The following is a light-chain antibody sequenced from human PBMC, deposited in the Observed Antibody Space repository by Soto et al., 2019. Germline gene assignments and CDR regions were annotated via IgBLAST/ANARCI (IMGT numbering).Light chain of an antibody. CDR3: GTWDSSLSAGV. V-gene: IGLV1-51*01. J-gene: IGLJ2*01. CDR1: SSNIGNNY. CDR2: DNN. Sequence: QSVLTQPPSVSAAPGQTVTISCSGSSSNIGNNYVSWYQQLPGTAPKLFIYDNNKRPSGIPDRFSGSKSGTSATLGITGLQTGDEADYYCGTWDSSLSAGVFGGGTQLTVL.